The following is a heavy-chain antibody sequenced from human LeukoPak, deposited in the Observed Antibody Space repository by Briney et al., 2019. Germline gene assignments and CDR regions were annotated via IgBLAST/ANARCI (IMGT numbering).Heavy chain of an antibody. CDR1: GDSMSDYY. CDR3: ATGVSRPGTFDT. Sequence: SETLSLTCTVSGDSMSDYYWSWIRQPAGKGLEWIGRIYTTGSTNYNPSLESRVTMSLDTSKKQFSLRLKSVTAADSAVYYCATGVSRPGTFDTWGQGTMVTVSS. CDR2: IYTTGST. D-gene: IGHD1-14*01. J-gene: IGHJ3*02. V-gene: IGHV4-4*07.